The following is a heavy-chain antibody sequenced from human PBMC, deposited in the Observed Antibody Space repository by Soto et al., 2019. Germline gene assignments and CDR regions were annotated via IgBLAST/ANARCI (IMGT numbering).Heavy chain of an antibody. CDR1: GFSFSDFW. CDR3: ARIGCGTDCPPDSWVHGTLVTVSSGES. CDR2: IDPSDSKT. D-gene: IGHD1-7*01. V-gene: IGHV5-10-1*01. Sequence: PGESLKISCKGSGFSFSDFWIAWVRQMPGKGLEWMGRIDPSDSKTNCKPSFQGHVTFSVDKSMDTAYLQWSSLEASDTAIYYCARIGCGTDCPPDSWVHGTLVTVSSGESWGQGTLVTVSS. J-gene: IGHJ5*02.